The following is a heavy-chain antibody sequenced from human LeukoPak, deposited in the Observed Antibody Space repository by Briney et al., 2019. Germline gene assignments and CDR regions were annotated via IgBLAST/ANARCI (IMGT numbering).Heavy chain of an antibody. V-gene: IGHV1-3*01. J-gene: IGHJ4*02. CDR3: ARAYYYGSGSYYFDY. Sequence: GASVKVSCKASGYTFTSYAMHWVRQAPGQRLEWMEWINAGNGNTKYSQKFQGRVTITRDTSASTAYMELSSLRSEDTAVYYCARAYYYGSGSYYFDYWGQGTLVTVSS. CDR2: INAGNGNT. CDR1: GYTFTSYA. D-gene: IGHD3-10*01.